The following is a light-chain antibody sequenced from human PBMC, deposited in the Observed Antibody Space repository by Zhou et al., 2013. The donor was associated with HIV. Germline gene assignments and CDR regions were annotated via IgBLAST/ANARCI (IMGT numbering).Light chain of an antibody. CDR1: QGLSSY. Sequence: DIQLTQSPSFLSASVGDRVTITCRASQGLSSYLAWYQQKSGKAPKLLIYAASTLQSGVPSTFSGSGSGTEFTLTISSLQPEDFATYYCQQLNSYPITFGQGTRLEIK. V-gene: IGKV1-9*01. CDR2: AAS. CDR3: QQLNSYPIT. J-gene: IGKJ5*01.